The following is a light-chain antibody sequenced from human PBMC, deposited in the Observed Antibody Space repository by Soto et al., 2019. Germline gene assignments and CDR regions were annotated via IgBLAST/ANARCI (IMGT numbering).Light chain of an antibody. J-gene: IGLJ3*02. CDR2: TDN. V-gene: IGLV1-44*01. Sequence: QSVLTQPPSASGTPGQRVTISCSGSSSNIGRNTVSWYQQLPGTAPKLLIYTDNQRPSGVPDRFSGSASGPSASLAISGLQSEDEADYYCAAWYDSLNRAGVFGGGTKLTVL. CDR3: AAWYDSLNRAGV. CDR1: SSNIGRNT.